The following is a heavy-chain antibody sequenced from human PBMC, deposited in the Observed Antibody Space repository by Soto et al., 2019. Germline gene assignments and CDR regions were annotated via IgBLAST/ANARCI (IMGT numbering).Heavy chain of an antibody. V-gene: IGHV3-7*01. J-gene: IGHJ4*02. Sequence: EVQLVESGGGLVQPGGSLRLSCEASGFMFTSHWMTWVRQAPGKRLEWVASLHEDGHEKYYVDSVKGRFTISRDNTRDSLFLQMNSLRAEDTAVYYCARDGSGHYYDTTGFRGYFFDHWGQGALVTVSS. D-gene: IGHD3-22*01. CDR1: GFMFTSHW. CDR2: LHEDGHEK. CDR3: ARDGSGHYYDTTGFRGYFFDH.